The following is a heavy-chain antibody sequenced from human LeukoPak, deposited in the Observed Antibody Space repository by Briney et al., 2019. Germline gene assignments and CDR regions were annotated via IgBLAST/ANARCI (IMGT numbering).Heavy chain of an antibody. CDR2: ISAYNGKT. J-gene: IGHJ4*02. CDR1: GYTFTSYG. V-gene: IGHV1-18*01. Sequence: ASVKVSCKASGYTFTSYGISWVRQAPGQGLEWMGWISAYNGKTIHAQKLQDRVTMTTDTPTSTGYMELRSLISDDTAVYYCARTSWIQLWLPKDTPLDYWGQGTLVTVSS. CDR3: ARTSWIQLWLPKDTPLDY. D-gene: IGHD5-18*01.